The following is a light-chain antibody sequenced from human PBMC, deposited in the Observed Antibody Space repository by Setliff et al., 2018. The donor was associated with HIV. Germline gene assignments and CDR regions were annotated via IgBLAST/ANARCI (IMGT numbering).Light chain of an antibody. CDR3: CSYAGSSTFV. CDR2: DVS. Sequence: QSVLTQPASVSGSPGQSITISCTGTSSDIGGYDFVSWYQQLPGKAPKLIIYDVSNRPSGVSNRFSGSKSGNTASLTISGLQAEDEAEYYCCSYAGSSTFVFGSGTKVTVL. V-gene: IGLV2-23*02. CDR1: SSDIGGYDF. J-gene: IGLJ1*01.